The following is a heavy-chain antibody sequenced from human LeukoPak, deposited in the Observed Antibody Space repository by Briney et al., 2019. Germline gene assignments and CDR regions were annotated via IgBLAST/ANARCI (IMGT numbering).Heavy chain of an antibody. CDR3: AREREPYGSGSYHHLYFDY. Sequence: SGTLSLTCAVSGGSISSSNWWSWVRQPPGKGLEWIGEIYHSGSTNYNPSLKSRVIISVDKSKNQFSLKLSSVTAADTAVYYCAREREPYGSGSYHHLYFDYWGQGTLVTVSS. CDR1: GGSISSSNW. CDR2: IYHSGST. D-gene: IGHD3-10*01. J-gene: IGHJ4*02. V-gene: IGHV4-4*02.